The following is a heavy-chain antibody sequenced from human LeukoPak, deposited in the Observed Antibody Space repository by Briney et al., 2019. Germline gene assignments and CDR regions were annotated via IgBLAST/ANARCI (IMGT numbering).Heavy chain of an antibody. CDR3: ARIEYYYDSSGYYYYYYYMDV. J-gene: IGHJ6*03. CDR2: INHSGST. CDR1: GGSFSGYY. V-gene: IGHV4-34*01. Sequence: PSETLSLTCAVYGGSFSGYYWSWIRQPPGKGLEWIGEINHSGSTNYNPSLKSRVTISVDTSKNQFSLKLSSVTAADTAVYYCARIEYYYDSSGYYYYYYYMDVWGKGTTVTVSS. D-gene: IGHD3-22*01.